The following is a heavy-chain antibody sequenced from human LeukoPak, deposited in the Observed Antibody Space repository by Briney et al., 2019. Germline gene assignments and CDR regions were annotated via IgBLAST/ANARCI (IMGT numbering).Heavy chain of an antibody. V-gene: IGHV4-61*02. J-gene: IGHJ4*02. D-gene: IGHD6-13*01. Sequence: PSQTLSLTCTVSGGSISSGSYYWSWIRQPAGKGLEWSGRIYTSGSTNYNPSLKSRVTISVDTSKNQFSLKLSSVTAAGTAVYYCASSDSSRSFDYWGQGTLVTVSS. CDR2: IYTSGST. CDR3: ASSDSSRSFDY. CDR1: GGSISSGSYY.